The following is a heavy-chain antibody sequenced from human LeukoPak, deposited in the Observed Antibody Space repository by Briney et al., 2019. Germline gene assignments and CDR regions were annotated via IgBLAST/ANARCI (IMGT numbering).Heavy chain of an antibody. D-gene: IGHD3-9*01. Sequence: ASVKVSCKASGYTFTSYDINWVRQAPGQGLEWMGWMNPSSGNTAYAQRFQGRVTMTRDTSTNTAFLQLTSLRSEDTAVYYCARGLDVERSSAWSWGPKKFYYNVMDVWGQGTTVTVSS. CDR1: GYTFTSYD. CDR3: ARGLDVERSSAWSWGPKKFYYNVMDV. J-gene: IGHJ6*02. V-gene: IGHV1-8*01. CDR2: MNPSSGNT.